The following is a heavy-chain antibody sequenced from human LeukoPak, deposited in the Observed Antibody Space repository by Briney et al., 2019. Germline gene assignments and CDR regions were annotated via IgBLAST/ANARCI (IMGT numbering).Heavy chain of an antibody. J-gene: IGHJ3*02. D-gene: IGHD4-17*01. CDR1: GYTFTSYD. Sequence: ASVKVSCKASGYTFTSYDINWVRQATGQGLEWMGWMNPNSGNTGYAQKFQGRVTMTRNTSISTAYMDLSSLRSEDTAVYYCATSYGDYFAFDIWGQGTMVTVSS. CDR2: MNPNSGNT. CDR3: ATSYGDYFAFDI. V-gene: IGHV1-8*01.